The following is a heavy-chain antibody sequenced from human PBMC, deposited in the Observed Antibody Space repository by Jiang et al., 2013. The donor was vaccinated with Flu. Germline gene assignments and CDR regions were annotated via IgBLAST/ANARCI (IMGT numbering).Heavy chain of an antibody. CDR2: IYYSGST. CDR3: ARLSAGITMIL. CDR1: GGSISSSSYY. D-gene: IGHD3-22*01. J-gene: IGHJ4*02. Sequence: LLKPSETLSLTCTVSGGSISSSSYYWGWIRQPPGKGLEWIGSIYYSGSTYYNPSLKSRVTISVDTSKNQFSLKLSSVTAADTAVYYCARLSAGITMILWGQGTLVTVSS. V-gene: IGHV4-39*01.